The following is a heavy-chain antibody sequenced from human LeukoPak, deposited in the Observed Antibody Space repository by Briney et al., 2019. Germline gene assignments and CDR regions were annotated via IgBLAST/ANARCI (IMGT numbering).Heavy chain of an antibody. CDR2: MNPNSGNT. D-gene: IGHD6-13*01. V-gene: IGHV1-8*03. Sequence: GASVKVSYKASGYTFTSYDINWVRQATGQGLEWMGWMNPNSGNTGYAQKFQGRVTITRNTSISTAYMELSSLRSEDTAVYYCAGVGIAAAGPYYMDVWGKGTTVTVSS. J-gene: IGHJ6*03. CDR3: AGVGIAAAGPYYMDV. CDR1: GYTFTSYD.